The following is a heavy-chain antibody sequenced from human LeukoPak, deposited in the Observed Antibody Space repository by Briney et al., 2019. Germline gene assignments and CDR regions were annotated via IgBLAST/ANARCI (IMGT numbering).Heavy chain of an antibody. V-gene: IGHV3-53*01. D-gene: IGHD1-26*01. Sequence: GGSLRLSCAASGFTVSSSYLSWVRQAPGKGLEWVAVLYTIGTTYYADSVKGRFTISRDNAKNTLFLQMNSLRAEDTAVYYCATTGSGSYYDYWGQGTLVTVSS. CDR2: LYTIGTT. J-gene: IGHJ4*02. CDR3: ATTGSGSYYDY. CDR1: GFTVSSSY.